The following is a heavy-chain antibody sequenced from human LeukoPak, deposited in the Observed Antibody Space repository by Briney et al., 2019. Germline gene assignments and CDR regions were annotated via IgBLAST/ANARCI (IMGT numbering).Heavy chain of an antibody. CDR2: ITDSGNTI. D-gene: IGHD3-9*01. CDR1: GFTFSDYN. Sequence: GGSLRLSCAASGFTFSDYNMNWVRQAPGKGLEWVSYITDSGNTIHYADSVKGRFTISRDNAKNSLYLQMNSLRAEDTAVYYCARSIGLTGGGVDVWGQGTTGTVSS. V-gene: IGHV3-11*01. J-gene: IGHJ6*02. CDR3: ARSIGLTGGGVDV.